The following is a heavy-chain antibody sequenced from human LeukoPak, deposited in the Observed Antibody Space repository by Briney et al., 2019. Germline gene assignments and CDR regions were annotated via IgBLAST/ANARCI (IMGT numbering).Heavy chain of an antibody. CDR1: GGSFSGYY. CDR3: ARGFIVVVPAATLSYRPGRGSNWFDP. CDR2: INHSGST. D-gene: IGHD2-2*01. Sequence: SETLSLTCAVYGGSFSGYYWSWIRQPPGKGLEWIGEINHSGSTNYNPSLKSRVIISVDTSKNQFSLKLSSVTAADTAVYYCARGFIVVVPAATLSYRPGRGSNWFDPWGQGTLVTVSS. J-gene: IGHJ5*02. V-gene: IGHV4-34*01.